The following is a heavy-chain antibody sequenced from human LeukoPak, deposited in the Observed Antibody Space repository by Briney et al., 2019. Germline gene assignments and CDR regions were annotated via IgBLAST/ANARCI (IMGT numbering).Heavy chain of an antibody. D-gene: IGHD6-19*01. CDR1: GGSISSYY. J-gene: IGHJ6*03. CDR2: IYYSGST. V-gene: IGHV4-59*01. Sequence: SETLSLTCTVSGGSISSYYWSWIRQPPGKGLEWIGYIYYSGSTNYNPSLKSRVTISVDTSKSQFSLKLSSVTAADTAVYYCARGDSSGHYYYYMDVWGKGTTVTVSS. CDR3: ARGDSSGHYYYYMDV.